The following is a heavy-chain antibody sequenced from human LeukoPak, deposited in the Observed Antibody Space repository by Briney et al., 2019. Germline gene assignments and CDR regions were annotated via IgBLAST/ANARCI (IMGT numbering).Heavy chain of an antibody. CDR2: IKSKTDGGTT. CDR1: GFTFSNAW. J-gene: IGHJ3*02. Sequence: GGSLRLSCAASGFTFSNAWTSWVRQAPGKGLEWVGRIKSKTDGGTTDYAAPVKGRFTISRDDSKNTLYLQMNSLKTEDTAVYYCTTDQVPYSSSWYDAFDIWGQGTMVTVSS. CDR3: TTDQVPYSSSWYDAFDI. V-gene: IGHV3-15*01. D-gene: IGHD6-13*01.